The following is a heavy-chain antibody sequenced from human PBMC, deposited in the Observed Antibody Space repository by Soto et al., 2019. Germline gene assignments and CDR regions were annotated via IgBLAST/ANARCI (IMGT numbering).Heavy chain of an antibody. CDR1: GGSISSGGYS. V-gene: IGHV4-30-2*01. D-gene: IGHD3-10*01. CDR2: IYHSGST. J-gene: IGHJ3*02. Sequence: QLQLQESGSGLVKPSQTLSLTCAVSGGSISSGGYSWSWIRQPPGKGLEWIGYIYHSGSTYYNPSLKSGVTISVDRSQNQFSLKLSSVTAADTAVYYCARAHGSGWGAFDIWGQGTMVTVSS. CDR3: ARAHGSGWGAFDI.